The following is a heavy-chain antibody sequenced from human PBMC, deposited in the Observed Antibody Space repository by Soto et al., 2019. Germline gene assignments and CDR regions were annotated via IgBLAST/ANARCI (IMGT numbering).Heavy chain of an antibody. Sequence: GGALRVACAASVFTFSSYDMSWVRQAPGKGLEWVSGINGGGDSTYFADSVRGWFTISRDNSKNTLFLQMNSLRAEDTAVYYCARGWTFDLWGQGTLVTVSS. D-gene: IGHD1-1*01. J-gene: IGHJ4*02. V-gene: IGHV3-23*01. CDR2: INGGGDST. CDR3: ARGWTFDL. CDR1: VFTFSSYD.